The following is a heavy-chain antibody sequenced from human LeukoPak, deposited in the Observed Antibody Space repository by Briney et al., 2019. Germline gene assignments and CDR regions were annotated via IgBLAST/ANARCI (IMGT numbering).Heavy chain of an antibody. CDR2: IIPIFGTA. CDR3: AREEWELPYAFDI. Sequence: SVKVSCKASGGTFTSYAISWVRQAPGQGLEWMGGIIPIFGTANNAQKFQGRVTITADESTSTAYMELSSLRSEDTAVYYCAREEWELPYAFDIWGQGTMVTVSS. J-gene: IGHJ3*02. CDR1: GGTFTSYA. D-gene: IGHD1-26*01. V-gene: IGHV1-69*13.